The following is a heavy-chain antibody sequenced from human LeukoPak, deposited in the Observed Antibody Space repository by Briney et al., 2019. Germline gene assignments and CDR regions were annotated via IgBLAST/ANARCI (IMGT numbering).Heavy chain of an antibody. Sequence: PSETLSLTCTVSGGSISSYYWSWIRQPPGKGLEWIGYNYTSGSTNYNPSLKSRVTISVDTSKNQFSLKLSSVTAADTAVYYCARATLHRPDYFDYWGQGTLVTVSS. V-gene: IGHV4-4*09. CDR1: GGSISSYY. J-gene: IGHJ4*02. CDR3: ARATLHRPDYFDY. CDR2: NYTSGST. D-gene: IGHD4-11*01.